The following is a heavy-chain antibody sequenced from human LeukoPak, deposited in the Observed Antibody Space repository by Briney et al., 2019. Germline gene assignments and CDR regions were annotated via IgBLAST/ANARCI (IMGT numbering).Heavy chain of an antibody. D-gene: IGHD3-22*01. CDR2: TSYNGNIK. V-gene: IGHV3-30*18. CDR3: AKGDNYYDSSGYYYVRALFDY. Sequence: GGSLRLSCAASGFTFSSYGMHWVRQAPGKGLEWAAGTSYNGNIKYYADYVKGRFSISRDNSKNTLYLQMDSLRAEDTAVYYCAKGDNYYDSSGYYYVRALFDYWGQGTQVTVSS. CDR1: GFTFSSYG. J-gene: IGHJ4*02.